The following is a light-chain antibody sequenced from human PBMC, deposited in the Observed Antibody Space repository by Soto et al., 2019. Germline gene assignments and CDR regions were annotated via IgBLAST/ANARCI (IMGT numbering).Light chain of an antibody. J-gene: IGKJ2*01. V-gene: IGKV3-20*01. Sequence: SVLTQSPGTLSLSPGERATLSCRASQSVSNSFFAWYQQKPGQAPRLHIYGVSSRATGIPDRFSGSGYGTDFTLTISRLEPEDFVVYYCQQYSTLPHTFGQGTKLEVK. CDR3: QQYSTLPHT. CDR2: GVS. CDR1: QSVSNSF.